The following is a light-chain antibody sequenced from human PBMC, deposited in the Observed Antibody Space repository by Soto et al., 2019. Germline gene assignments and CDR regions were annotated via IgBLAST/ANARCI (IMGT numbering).Light chain of an antibody. CDR1: SSDIGGYDY. Sequence: QSALTQPASVSGSPGQSITISCTGSSSDIGGYDYVSWYQQHPGKAPKLMIYEVSARPFGVSNRFSGSKSGDTASLTISGLQAEDEAEYYCSSYTSATTLPYVFGSGTKLTVL. CDR3: SSYTSATTLPYV. CDR2: EVS. V-gene: IGLV2-14*01. J-gene: IGLJ1*01.